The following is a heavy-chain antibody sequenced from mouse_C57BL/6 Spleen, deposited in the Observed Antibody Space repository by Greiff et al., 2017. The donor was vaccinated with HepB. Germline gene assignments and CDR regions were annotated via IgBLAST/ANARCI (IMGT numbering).Heavy chain of an antibody. CDR3: ARIPLRNAMDD. CDR1: GFTFSDYG. J-gene: IGHJ4*01. Sequence: VQLKESGGGLVKPGGSLKLSCAASGFTFSDYGMHWVRQAPEKGLEWVAYISSGSSTIYYADTVKGRFTISRDNAKNTLFLQMTSLRSEDTAMYYCARIPLRNAMDDWGQGTSVTVSS. CDR2: ISSGSSTI. V-gene: IGHV5-17*01.